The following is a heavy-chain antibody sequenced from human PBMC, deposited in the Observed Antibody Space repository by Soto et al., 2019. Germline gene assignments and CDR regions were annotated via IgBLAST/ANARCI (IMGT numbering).Heavy chain of an antibody. CDR2: ISPYNGDT. CDR1: GYTFTSHG. Sequence: QVQLVQSGAEVKKPGASVKVSCKTSGYTFTSHGISWVRQAPGQGLEWMGWISPYNGDTNYGQKLQGRVSVTTDSSTRTAYMELRSLRSEDTAVYYCARMVRGSTVGYYYYMDVWGKGTTVTVSS. CDR3: ARMVRGSTVGYYYYMDV. D-gene: IGHD3-10*01. J-gene: IGHJ6*03. V-gene: IGHV1-18*01.